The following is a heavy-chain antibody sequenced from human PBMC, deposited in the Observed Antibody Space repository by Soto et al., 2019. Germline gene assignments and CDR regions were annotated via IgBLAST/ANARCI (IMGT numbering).Heavy chain of an antibody. D-gene: IGHD7-27*01. V-gene: IGHV7-4-1*02. CDR1: GYTFTSYA. Sequence: ASVKVSCKASGYTFTSYAMNWVRQAPGQGLEWMGWINTNTGNPTYAQGFTGRFVFSLDTSVSTAYLQISSLKAEDTDVYYCVPRLGSAVGYFDLWGRGTLVTVSS. J-gene: IGHJ2*01. CDR3: VPRLGSAVGYFDL. CDR2: INTNTGNP.